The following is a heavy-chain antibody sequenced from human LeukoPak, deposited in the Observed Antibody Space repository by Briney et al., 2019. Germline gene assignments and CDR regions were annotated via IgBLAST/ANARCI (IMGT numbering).Heavy chain of an antibody. CDR2: ISFSSSAK. CDR1: GFIFSNYN. J-gene: IGHJ4*02. V-gene: IGHV3-48*01. Sequence: TGGSLRLSCTASGFIFSNYNMNWVRQAPGKGLEWISYISFSSSAKQYADSVKGRFTVSRDNAKNSLYLQMNSLRADDTAIYYRTRDHVDGGGGYSRRGDYWGQGTLVTVSS. D-gene: IGHD2-21*01. CDR3: TRDHVDGGGGYSRRGDY.